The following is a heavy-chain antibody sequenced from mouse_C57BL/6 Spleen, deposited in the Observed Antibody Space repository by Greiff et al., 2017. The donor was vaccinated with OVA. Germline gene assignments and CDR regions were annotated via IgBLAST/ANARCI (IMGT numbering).Heavy chain of an antibody. CDR1: GYTFTSYW. Sequence: EVQLQQSGTVLARPGASVKMSCKTSGYTFTSYWMHWVKQRPGQGLEWLGAIYPGNSDTSYNQKFKGKAKLTAVTSASTAYMERSSLTNEDSAVYYGTGGSGYAMDYWGQGTSVTVSA. D-gene: IGHD1-1*01. V-gene: IGHV1-5*01. CDR2: IYPGNSDT. CDR3: TGGSGYAMDY. J-gene: IGHJ4*01.